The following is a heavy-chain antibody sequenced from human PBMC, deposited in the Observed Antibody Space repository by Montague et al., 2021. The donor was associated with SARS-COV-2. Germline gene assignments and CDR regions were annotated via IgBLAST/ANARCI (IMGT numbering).Heavy chain of an antibody. CDR3: ARENYYDSSGYYGYAFDI. Sequence: PALVKPTQTLTLTCTFSGFSLSTSGMCVSWIRQPPGKALEWLARIDWDDDKYYSTSLKTRLTISKDTSKNQVVLTMTNMDPVDTATYYCARENYYDSSGYYGYAFDIWGQGTMVTVSS. CDR2: IDWDDDK. CDR1: GFSLSTSGMC. V-gene: IGHV2-70*11. D-gene: IGHD3-22*01. J-gene: IGHJ3*02.